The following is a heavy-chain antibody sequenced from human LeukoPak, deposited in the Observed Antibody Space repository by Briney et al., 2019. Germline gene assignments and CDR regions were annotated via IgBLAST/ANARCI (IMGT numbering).Heavy chain of an antibody. Sequence: GASVKVSCTASGYTFINYDINWVRQAAGQGPEWMGWMNPKSGNTGYAQRSQGRVTMTRDISINTAYMELNSLRSEDTAVYYCAKAPPPHCSGGRCYSWGFVEDWGQGTLVTVSS. CDR3: AKAPPPHCSGGRCYSWGFVED. CDR2: MNPKSGNT. J-gene: IGHJ4*02. D-gene: IGHD2-15*01. V-gene: IGHV1-8*01. CDR1: GYTFINYD.